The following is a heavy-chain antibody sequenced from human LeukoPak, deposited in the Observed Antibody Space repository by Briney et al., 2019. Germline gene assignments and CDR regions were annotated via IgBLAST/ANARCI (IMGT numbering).Heavy chain of an antibody. CDR2: IYHSGST. CDR1: GYSISSGYY. Sequence: KTSETLSLTCAVSGYSISSGYYWGWIRQPPGKGLEWIGSIYHSGSTYYNPSLKSRVTISVDTSKNQFSLKLSSGTAADTAVYYCARPKSTYYTDAFDIWGQGTMVTVSS. J-gene: IGHJ3*02. D-gene: IGHD3-3*01. CDR3: ARPKSTYYTDAFDI. V-gene: IGHV4-38-2*01.